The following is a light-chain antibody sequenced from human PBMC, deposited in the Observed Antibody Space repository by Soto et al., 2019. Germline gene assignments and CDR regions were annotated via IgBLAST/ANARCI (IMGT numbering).Light chain of an antibody. Sequence: DIQMTQSPSSVSASIGYTLIITCRASQDINVYLNWYQHKPGEVPKLLIYSASTLHSGVPSRFTGSGSETDFTLTIRGLQPEDFATYYCQHGYVAPYSFGQGTTVDIK. CDR3: QHGYVAPYS. CDR2: SAS. J-gene: IGKJ2*03. V-gene: IGKV1-39*01. CDR1: QDINVY.